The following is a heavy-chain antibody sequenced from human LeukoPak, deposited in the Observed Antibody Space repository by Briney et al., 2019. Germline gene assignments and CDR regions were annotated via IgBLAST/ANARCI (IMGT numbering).Heavy chain of an antibody. V-gene: IGHV4-34*01. Sequence: SETLSLTCAVYGGSLSGYYWSWIRQPPGKGLEWIGEINHSGSTNYNPSLKSRVTISLDTPKNQFSLKLGSVTAADTAVYYCARGPPLTYNILTGYYIFDYWGQGTRVTVSS. J-gene: IGHJ4*02. CDR1: GGSLSGYY. CDR3: ARGPPLTYNILTGYYIFDY. D-gene: IGHD3-9*01. CDR2: INHSGST.